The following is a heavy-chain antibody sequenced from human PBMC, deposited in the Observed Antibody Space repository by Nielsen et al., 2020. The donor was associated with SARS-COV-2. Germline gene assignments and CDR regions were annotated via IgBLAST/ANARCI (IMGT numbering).Heavy chain of an antibody. V-gene: IGHV4-39*01. D-gene: IGHD2-8*01. J-gene: IGHJ4*02. Sequence: SETLSLTCAVYGGSFSSYYWGWIRQPPGKGLEWIGSIYYSGSTYYNPSLKSRVTISVDTSKNQFSLKLSSVTAADTAVYYCASHSDIVLMVYAPFDYWGQGTLVTVSS. CDR2: IYYSGST. CDR1: GGSFSSYY. CDR3: ASHSDIVLMVYAPFDY.